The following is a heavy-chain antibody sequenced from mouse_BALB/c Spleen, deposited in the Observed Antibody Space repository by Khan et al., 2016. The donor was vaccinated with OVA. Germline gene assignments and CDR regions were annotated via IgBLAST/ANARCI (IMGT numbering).Heavy chain of an antibody. D-gene: IGHD4-1*01. Sequence: QVQLQQSGAELVRPGSSVKISCKASGYAFSGYWMNWVKQRPGQGLEWIGQIYPGDGDTNYNGKFKGKATLTADKSSSTAYMQLSSLTSEDSAVYFCARKRDWGHARDYWGQGTSVTVSS. V-gene: IGHV1-80*01. CDR2: IYPGDGDT. CDR3: ARKRDWGHARDY. CDR1: GYAFSGYW. J-gene: IGHJ4*01.